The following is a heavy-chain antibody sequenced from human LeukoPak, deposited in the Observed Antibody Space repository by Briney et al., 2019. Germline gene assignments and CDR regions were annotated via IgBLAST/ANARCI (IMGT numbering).Heavy chain of an antibody. CDR3: AIDEVWFGGGHAFDI. Sequence: GGSLRLSCAASGFTFSSYAMSWVRQAPGKGLEWVSAISGSGGSTYYADSVKGRFTISRDNSKNTLYLQMNSLRAEDTAVYYCAIDEVWFGGGHAFDIWGQGTMVTVSS. CDR1: GFTFSSYA. CDR2: ISGSGGST. V-gene: IGHV3-23*01. D-gene: IGHD3-10*01. J-gene: IGHJ3*02.